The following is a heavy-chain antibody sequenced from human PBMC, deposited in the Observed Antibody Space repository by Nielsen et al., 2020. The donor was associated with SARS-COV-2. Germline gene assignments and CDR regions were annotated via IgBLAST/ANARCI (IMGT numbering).Heavy chain of an antibody. J-gene: IGHJ4*02. V-gene: IGHV3-23*01. Sequence: GESLKISCAASGFTFNIYAMAWVRRAPGRGLERVSGTSASGASTYYADSVKGRFSISRDNSKNTLYLQMNSLRAEDTAVYYCAKDLSSTSFDYWGQGTLVTVSS. D-gene: IGHD6-13*01. CDR3: AKDLSSTSFDY. CDR2: TSASGAST. CDR1: GFTFNIYA.